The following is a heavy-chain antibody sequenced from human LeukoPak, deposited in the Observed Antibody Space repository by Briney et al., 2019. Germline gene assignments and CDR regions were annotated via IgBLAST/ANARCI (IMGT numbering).Heavy chain of an antibody. D-gene: IGHD2-8*02. CDR3: ARVFLISGVSYAGGGGWFRP. Sequence: SETLSLTCTVSGGSISSYYWSWIRQPPGKGLEWIGYIYYSGSTNYNPSLKSRVTISVDTSKNQFSLKLSSVTAADTAVYYCARVFLISGVSYAGGGGWFRPGGQGTPV. CDR1: GGSISSYY. J-gene: IGHJ5*02. CDR2: IYYSGST. V-gene: IGHV4-59*01.